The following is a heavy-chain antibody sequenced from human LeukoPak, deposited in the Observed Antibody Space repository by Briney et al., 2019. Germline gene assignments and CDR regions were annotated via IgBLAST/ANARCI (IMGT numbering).Heavy chain of an antibody. J-gene: IGHJ4*02. CDR1: GNLFTHWP. CDR2: VSGSGGRT. V-gene: IGHV3-23*01. D-gene: IGHD2-21*01. Sequence: PGGSLRLSCAATGNLFTHWPIRWARQAPGKGLEWVSAVSGSGGRTYYADSVKGRFTISRDNSKNTLYLQMNSLRAEDTAVYYCAKRVAEGSSYFDHWGQGTLVTVSS. CDR3: AKRVAEGSSYFDH.